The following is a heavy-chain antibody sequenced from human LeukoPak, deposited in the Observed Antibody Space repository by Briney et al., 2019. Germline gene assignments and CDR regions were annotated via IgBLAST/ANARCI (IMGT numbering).Heavy chain of an antibody. Sequence: PSETLSLTCSVSGGSISSYYWSWIRQPPGKGLEYIGYIFYSGSTNYNPSLKSRVTMSVDTSKNQFSLKLSSVTAADTAVYYCARDWPAARRFDYWGQGTLVTVSS. CDR3: ARDWPAARRFDY. CDR1: GGSISSYY. V-gene: IGHV4-59*01. D-gene: IGHD2-2*01. CDR2: IFYSGST. J-gene: IGHJ4*02.